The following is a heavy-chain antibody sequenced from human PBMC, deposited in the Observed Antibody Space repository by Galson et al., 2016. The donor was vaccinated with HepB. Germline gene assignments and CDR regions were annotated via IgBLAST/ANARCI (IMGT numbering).Heavy chain of an antibody. CDR1: GFTFSNAW. CDR2: IKSRTDGGTT. Sequence: SLRLSCAAAGFTFSNAWMNWVRQAPGKGLEWVGRIKSRTDGGTTDYAAPVKGRFTISRDDSKSILYLQMSGLQSDDTAVYYCSTAPEYSIGWIHVDPDDASDIWGQGTLVLVSS. V-gene: IGHV3-15*07. CDR3: STAPEYSIGWIHVDPDDASDI. D-gene: IGHD6-19*01. J-gene: IGHJ3*02.